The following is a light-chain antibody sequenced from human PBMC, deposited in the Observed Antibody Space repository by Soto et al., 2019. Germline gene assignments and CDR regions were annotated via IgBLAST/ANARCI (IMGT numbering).Light chain of an antibody. Sequence: QSALTQPPSASGSHGQSITISCTGTSSDVGSYNLVSWYQQHPGKAPKFMIYEVNKRPSGVSNRFSGSKSGNTASLTISGLQAEDEADYYCCSYAGSSTYVIFGGGTKLTVL. J-gene: IGLJ2*01. V-gene: IGLV2-23*02. CDR1: SSDVGSYNL. CDR3: CSYAGSSTYVI. CDR2: EVN.